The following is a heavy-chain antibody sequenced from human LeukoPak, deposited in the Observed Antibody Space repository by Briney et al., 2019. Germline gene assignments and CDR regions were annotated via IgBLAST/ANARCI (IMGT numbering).Heavy chain of an antibody. V-gene: IGHV3-7*01. CDR1: GFAFSNYW. D-gene: IGHD2-15*01. CDR2: IKQDGSEK. CDR3: ARDQTPFY. J-gene: IGHJ4*02. Sequence: GGSLRLSCAASGFAFSNYWMSWVRQAPGKGLEWVANIKQDGSEKYYVDSLRGRFTISRDNAKSSMWLQMNSLRDEDTAVYYCARDQTPFYWGQGSLVTVSS.